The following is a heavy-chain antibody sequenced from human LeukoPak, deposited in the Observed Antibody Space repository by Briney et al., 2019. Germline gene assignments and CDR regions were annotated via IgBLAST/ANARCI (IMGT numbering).Heavy chain of an antibody. CDR2: INTDGSRI. V-gene: IGHV3-74*01. Sequence: GGSLRLSCAVSGFTFSTYWMHWVRQAPGKGLVWVSRINTDGSRIFYADSVKGRFTISRDNARNTLYLQMNSLRAEDSAVYYCVRAAYMDVWGKGTTVTVSS. CDR3: VRAAYMDV. CDR1: GFTFSTYW. J-gene: IGHJ6*03.